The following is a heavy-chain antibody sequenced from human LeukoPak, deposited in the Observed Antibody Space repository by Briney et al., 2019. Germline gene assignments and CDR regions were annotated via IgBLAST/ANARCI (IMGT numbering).Heavy chain of an antibody. CDR1: GFTFSSYA. V-gene: IGHV3-23*01. CDR3: AKDPTKTSPRLG. D-gene: IGHD2-2*01. CDR2: LSGSGYNT. J-gene: IGHJ4*02. Sequence: GGSLRLSCAASGFTFSSYALSWVRQAPGKGLEWVSSLSGSGYNTYYADSVKGRFTISRDNSKNTVYLQMNSLRAEDTAVYYCAKDPTKTSPRLGWGQGTLVTVSS.